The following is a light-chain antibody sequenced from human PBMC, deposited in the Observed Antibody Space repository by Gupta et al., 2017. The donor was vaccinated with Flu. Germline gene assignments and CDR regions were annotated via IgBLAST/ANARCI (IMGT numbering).Light chain of an antibody. Sequence: TQPSSVSVALGQTARITCGGDNIGSRNVHWYQLRPGQAPVLVIYRDNKRPSDSPGRFSGSNSGDRATLTISTAEVGDEADYYCQIWDDNTVVFGGGTKLTVV. V-gene: IGLV3-9*01. CDR2: RDN. J-gene: IGLJ2*01. CDR3: QIWDDNTVV. CDR1: NIGSRN.